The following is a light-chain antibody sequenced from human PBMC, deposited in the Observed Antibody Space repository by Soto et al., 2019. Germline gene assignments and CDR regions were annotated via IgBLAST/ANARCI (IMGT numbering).Light chain of an antibody. CDR3: ATWDDSLKGSV. Sequence: QSVLAQPPSVSEAPRQRVTISCSGSSSNIGNNPVHWYQQLPGKAPKLLIYYDDLLPSGVSDRFSGSKSGTSASLAISGLQSEDEADYYCATWDDSLKGSVFGTGTKVTVL. CDR1: SSNIGNNP. CDR2: YDD. V-gene: IGLV1-36*01. J-gene: IGLJ1*01.